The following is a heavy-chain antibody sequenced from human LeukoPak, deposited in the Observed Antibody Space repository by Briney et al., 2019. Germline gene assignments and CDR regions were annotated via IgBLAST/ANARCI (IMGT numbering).Heavy chain of an antibody. Sequence: PGRSLRLSCAASGFTFDDYAMHWVRQAPGKGLVWVSRINSDGSSTSYADSVKGRFTISRDNAKNTLYLQMNSLRAEDTAVNYCARAADSSGYYFSPFDPWGQGTLVTVSS. CDR2: INSDGSST. V-gene: IGHV3-74*01. CDR1: GFTFDDYA. CDR3: ARAADSSGYYFSPFDP. J-gene: IGHJ5*02. D-gene: IGHD3-22*01.